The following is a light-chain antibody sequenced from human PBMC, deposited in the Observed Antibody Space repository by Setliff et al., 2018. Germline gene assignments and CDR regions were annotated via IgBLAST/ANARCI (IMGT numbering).Light chain of an antibody. CDR1: SRDVGYYNL. J-gene: IGLJ1*01. CDR3: CSYAGNYIYV. V-gene: IGLV2-23*02. CDR2: DLK. Sequence: QSALTQPASVSGSPGQSITISCTGTSRDVGYYNLVSWYQQHPGKAPKVILYDLKTRPSGVSDRFSGSKSGNTASLTISGLQAGDEADYYCCSYAGNYIYVFGSGTKVTVL.